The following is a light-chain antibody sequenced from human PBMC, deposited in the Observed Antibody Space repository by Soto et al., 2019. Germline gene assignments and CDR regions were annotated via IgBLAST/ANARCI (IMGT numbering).Light chain of an antibody. J-gene: IGKJ1*01. CDR1: QSISSW. CDR2: HAP. V-gene: IGKV1-39*01. CDR3: QQSYSTPWT. Sequence: DIQMTQSPSTLSASVGDRVTITCRASQSISSWLAWYQQKPGKAPKLLIYHAPSLQSGVPLRFSGSGSGTDFTLTISSLQPEDFATYYCQQSYSTPWTFGQGPRWIS.